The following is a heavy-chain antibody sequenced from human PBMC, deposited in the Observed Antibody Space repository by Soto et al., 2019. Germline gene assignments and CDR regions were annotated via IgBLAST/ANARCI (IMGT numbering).Heavy chain of an antibody. J-gene: IGHJ5*02. V-gene: IGHV4-59*10. CDR1: GGSFSGYY. CDR2: IYTSGST. Sequence: SETLSLTCAVYGGSFSGYYWSWIRQPPGKGLEWIGRIYTSGSTNYNPSLKSRVTMSVDTSKNQFSLKLSSVTAADTAVYYCARHQVGATYHPWGQGTLVTVSS. D-gene: IGHD1-26*01. CDR3: ARHQVGATYHP.